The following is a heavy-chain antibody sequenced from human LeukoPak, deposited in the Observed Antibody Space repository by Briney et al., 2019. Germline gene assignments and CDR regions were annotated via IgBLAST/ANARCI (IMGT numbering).Heavy chain of an antibody. CDR3: ARYYGSGSHWYFDL. CDR1: GFTFSSYS. Sequence: PGGSLRPSCAASGFTFSSYSMNWVRQAPGKGLEWVSSISSSSSYIYYADSVKGRFTISRDNAKNSLYLQMNSLRAEDTAVYYCARYYGSGSHWYFDLWGRGTLVTVSS. CDR2: ISSSSSYI. V-gene: IGHV3-21*01. D-gene: IGHD3-10*01. J-gene: IGHJ2*01.